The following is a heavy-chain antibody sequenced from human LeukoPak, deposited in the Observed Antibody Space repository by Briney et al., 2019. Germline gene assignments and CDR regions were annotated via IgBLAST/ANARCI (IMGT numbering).Heavy chain of an antibody. J-gene: IGHJ3*02. CDR1: GGSISSGDYY. CDR2: IYYSGST. V-gene: IGHV4-30-4*08. CDR3: ATTRRLTMIGGAFDI. Sequence: PSETLSLTCTVSGGSISSGDYYWSWIRQPPGKGLEWIGYIYYSGSTYYNPSLKSRVTLSVDTSKNQFSLKLSSVTAADTAVYYCATTRRLTMIGGAFDIWGQGTMVIVSS. D-gene: IGHD3-10*01.